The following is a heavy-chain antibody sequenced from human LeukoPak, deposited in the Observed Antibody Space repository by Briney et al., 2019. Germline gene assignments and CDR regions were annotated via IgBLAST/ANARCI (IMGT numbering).Heavy chain of an antibody. CDR3: ARDLGGSHGVFDL. CDR2: IYYSGST. D-gene: IGHD1-26*01. Sequence: PSETLSLTCSVSGGSISSSSYYWGWIRQPLGKGLEWIGSIYYSGSTYYNPSLKSRVTISVDTSKNQFSLKLSSVTAADTAVYYCARDLGGSHGVFDLWGRGTLVTVSS. CDR1: GGSISSSSYY. V-gene: IGHV4-39*02. J-gene: IGHJ2*01.